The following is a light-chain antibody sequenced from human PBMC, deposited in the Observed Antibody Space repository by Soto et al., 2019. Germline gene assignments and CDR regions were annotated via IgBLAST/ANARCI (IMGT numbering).Light chain of an antibody. CDR1: SSNIGAGYG. J-gene: IGLJ3*02. CDR2: TNN. Sequence: QSVLTQPPSVSGAPGQRVTISCTGSSSNIGAGYGVHWYQQLPGTAPKLLIYTNNNRPSGVPDRFSGSKSGTSASLAITGLLAEDEADYYCQSYESSLSGWVFGGGTKLTVL. V-gene: IGLV1-40*01. CDR3: QSYESSLSGWV.